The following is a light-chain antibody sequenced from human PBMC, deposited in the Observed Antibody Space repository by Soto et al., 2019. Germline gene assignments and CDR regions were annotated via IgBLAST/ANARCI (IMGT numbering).Light chain of an antibody. Sequence: QSVLTQPPSASGTPGQRVTISCSGSSSNIGSNYVYWYQQLPGTAPKLLIYRNNQRRSGVPDRFSGSKSGTSASLAISGLRSEDEADYYCAAWDDSLSGSGYVFGTGTKLTVL. CDR2: RNN. CDR3: AAWDDSLSGSGYV. V-gene: IGLV1-47*01. CDR1: SSNIGSNY. J-gene: IGLJ1*01.